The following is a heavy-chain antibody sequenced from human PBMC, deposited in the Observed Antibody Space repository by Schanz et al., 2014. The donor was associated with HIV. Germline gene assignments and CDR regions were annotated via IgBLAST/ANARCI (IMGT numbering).Heavy chain of an antibody. CDR2: MNNDVSSR. D-gene: IGHD2-21*02. Sequence: EVQLVESGGGLVQPGGSLTLSCAASGFSFSDYWMHWVRQVPGKGLLWVSRMNNDVSSRLYADSVKGRFTISRDNAKNTLYLQMNSLRDEDTAVYYCAKDLAGEDLLLFHFVIHYWGQGTLVTVSS. J-gene: IGHJ4*02. CDR3: AKDLAGEDLLLFHFVIHY. CDR1: GFSFSDYW. V-gene: IGHV3-74*01.